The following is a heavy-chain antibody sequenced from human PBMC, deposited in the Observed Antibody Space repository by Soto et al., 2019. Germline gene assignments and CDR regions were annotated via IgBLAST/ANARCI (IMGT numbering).Heavy chain of an antibody. V-gene: IGHV3-33*01. CDR3: TRDRDGAAGLLIDD. CDR1: GFIFSAYG. J-gene: IGHJ4*02. Sequence: PGGSLRLSCAASGFIFSAYGMHWVRQAPGKGLEWVAVIWYDGGKKFYADSVKGRFAISRDNSKNTLYLQMNSLGVEDTAVYYCTRDRDGAAGLLIDDWGQGTLVTVSS. CDR2: IWYDGGKK. D-gene: IGHD6-13*01.